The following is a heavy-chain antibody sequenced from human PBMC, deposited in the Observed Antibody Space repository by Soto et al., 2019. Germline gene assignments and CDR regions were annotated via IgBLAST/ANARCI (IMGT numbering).Heavy chain of an antibody. CDR2: ISGSGSGT. Sequence: PGGSLRLSCVACGFNFNIYAMSWVRRDPGKGLEWVSAISGSGSGTFYSDSVKGRFTISRDNAKNTLFLEMNSLRPEDAAVYYCAIYLIQDCTSSSCYRGGDSWAQGTLVTVSS. D-gene: IGHD2-2*01. CDR3: AIYLIQDCTSSSCYRGGDS. CDR1: GFNFNIYA. V-gene: IGHV3-23*01. J-gene: IGHJ4*02.